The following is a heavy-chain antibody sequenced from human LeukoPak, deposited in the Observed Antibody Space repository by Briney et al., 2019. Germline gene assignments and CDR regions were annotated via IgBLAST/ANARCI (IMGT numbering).Heavy chain of an antibody. V-gene: IGHV3-64D*06. CDR1: GFTFSRYA. CDR2: ISSNGGST. J-gene: IGHJ2*01. D-gene: IGHD1-26*01. Sequence: PGGSLRLSCSASGFTFSRYAMHWVRQAPGKGLEYVSAISSNGGSTYYADSVKGRFTISRDNSRNTLHLQMSSLRVEDTAVYYCVKDVRGSHNYFDLWGRGTLVTVSS. CDR3: VKDVRGSHNYFDL.